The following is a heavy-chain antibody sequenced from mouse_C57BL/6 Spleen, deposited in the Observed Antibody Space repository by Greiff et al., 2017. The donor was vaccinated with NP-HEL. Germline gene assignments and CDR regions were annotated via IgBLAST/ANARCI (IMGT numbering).Heavy chain of an antibody. CDR1: GYAFSSSW. V-gene: IGHV1-82*01. J-gene: IGHJ2*01. Sequence: QVQLQQSGPALVKPGASVKISCKASGYAFSSSWMNWVKHRPGKGLEWIGRIYPGDGDTNYNGKFKGKATLTADKSSSTAYMQRSSLTSEDSAVYFCAREGWLLQVDYWGQGTTLTVSS. CDR3: AREGWLLQVDY. CDR2: IYPGDGDT. D-gene: IGHD2-3*01.